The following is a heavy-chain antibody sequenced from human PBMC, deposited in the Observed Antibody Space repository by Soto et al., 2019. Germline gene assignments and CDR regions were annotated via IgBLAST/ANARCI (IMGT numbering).Heavy chain of an antibody. Sequence: QVQLVQSGAAVRQPASSVKVSCKTSGGTFSRYAISWVRQAPGQGLEWMGGIVPIVDTSTYAQKFQGRVTITADESTSTVYMELSSLRSDDTAVYYCVRVVAIPGYPDNWGQGTLVTVSS. J-gene: IGHJ4*02. CDR3: VRVVAIPGYPDN. D-gene: IGHD5-12*01. V-gene: IGHV1-69*12. CDR1: GGTFSRYA. CDR2: IVPIVDTS.